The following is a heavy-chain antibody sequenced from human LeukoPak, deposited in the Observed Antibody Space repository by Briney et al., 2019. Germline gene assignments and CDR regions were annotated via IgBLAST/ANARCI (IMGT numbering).Heavy chain of an antibody. Sequence: GGSLRLSCAASGFIFSDHYMDWVRQAPAKGLEWVGRTRNEANIYTTKYAASVKGRFTISRDDSKNSLYLQMNSLKTEDTAVYYCASPVGATTVRAFDIWGQGTMVTVSS. D-gene: IGHD1-26*01. J-gene: IGHJ3*02. V-gene: IGHV3-72*01. CDR3: ASPVGATTVRAFDI. CDR2: TRNEANIYTT. CDR1: GFIFSDHY.